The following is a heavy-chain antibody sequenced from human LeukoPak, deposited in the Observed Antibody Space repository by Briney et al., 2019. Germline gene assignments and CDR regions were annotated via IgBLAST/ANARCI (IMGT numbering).Heavy chain of an antibody. CDR2: ISAYNGNT. V-gene: IGHV1-18*01. CDR1: GGTFSSYA. J-gene: IGHJ4*02. D-gene: IGHD2-2*01. Sequence: ASVKVSCKASGGTFSSYAINWVRQAPGQGLEWMGWISAYNGNTNYAQKLQGRVTMTTDTSTNTAYMELRSLRSDDTAVYYCARIDCSSSSCLNYWGQGTLVTVSS. CDR3: ARIDCSSSSCLNY.